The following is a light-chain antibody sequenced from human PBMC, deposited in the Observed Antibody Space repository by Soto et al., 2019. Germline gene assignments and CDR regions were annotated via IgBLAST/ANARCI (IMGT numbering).Light chain of an antibody. V-gene: IGKV3-20*01. CDR3: QHYGRSAYT. J-gene: IGKJ2*01. CDR1: ESVSSNY. Sequence: EIVLTQSPGTLSLSPGERATLSCRASESVSSNYLAWYQQKPGQAPRLLIYGASSRATGIPDRFSGSGSGTDFTLTISRLEPEDCAVYDCQHYGRSAYTFGQGTTLEIK. CDR2: GAS.